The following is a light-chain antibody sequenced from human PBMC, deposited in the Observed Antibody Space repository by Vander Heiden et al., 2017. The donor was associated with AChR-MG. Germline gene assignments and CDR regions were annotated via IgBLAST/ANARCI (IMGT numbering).Light chain of an antibody. CDR3: QQYYSNPRT. Sequence: DIVMTQSPDSLAVSLGERPTINCKSSQSVLYSSNNKNYLAWYQQKPGQPPKLLIYWASTRESGVPDRFSGSGSGTDFTLTISSLQAEDVAVYYCQQYYSNPRTFGQGTKVEIK. V-gene: IGKV4-1*01. J-gene: IGKJ1*01. CDR2: WAS. CDR1: QSVLYSSNNKNY.